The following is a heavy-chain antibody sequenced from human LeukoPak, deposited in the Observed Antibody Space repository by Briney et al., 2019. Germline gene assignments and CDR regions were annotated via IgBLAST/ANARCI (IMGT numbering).Heavy chain of an antibody. J-gene: IGHJ4*02. D-gene: IGHD6-19*01. Sequence: ASVKASCRASGYTFKTYAISWVRQAPGQGLEWMGWISTYNGDTKYAQKFQGRVTMTTDTSTSTAYMELRSLRSDDTAVYYCARDPPNTSGWYIYFDYWGQGALVTVSS. CDR3: ARDPPNTSGWYIYFDY. CDR2: ISTYNGDT. CDR1: GYTFKTYA. V-gene: IGHV1-18*01.